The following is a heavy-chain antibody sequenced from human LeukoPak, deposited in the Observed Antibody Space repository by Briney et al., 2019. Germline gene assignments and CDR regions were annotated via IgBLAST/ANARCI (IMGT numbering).Heavy chain of an antibody. CDR2: ISGSGAGT. D-gene: IGHD2-8*01. CDR1: GFTFSSSA. J-gene: IGHJ4*02. V-gene: IGHV3-23*01. Sequence: PPGGSLRLSCAASGFTFSSSAMSWVRQAPGKGLEWVSAISGSGAGTYYADSVKGRFTISRDDSKNTLYLQMNSLRAEDTAVYYCARDPPYCTNGVCYESDYWGQGTLVTVSS. CDR3: ARDPPYCTNGVCYESDY.